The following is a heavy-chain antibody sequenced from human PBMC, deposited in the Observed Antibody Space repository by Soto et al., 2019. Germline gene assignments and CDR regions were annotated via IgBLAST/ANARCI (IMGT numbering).Heavy chain of an antibody. Sequence: SETLSLTCAVYGGSFSGYYWSWIRQPPGKGLEWIGEINHSGSTNYNPSLKSRVTISVDTSKNQFSLKLSSVTAADTAVYYCARDFITMVRGVIRNWFDPWGQGTLVTVS. J-gene: IGHJ5*02. V-gene: IGHV4-34*01. CDR2: INHSGST. CDR1: GGSFSGYY. CDR3: ARDFITMVRGVIRNWFDP. D-gene: IGHD3-10*01.